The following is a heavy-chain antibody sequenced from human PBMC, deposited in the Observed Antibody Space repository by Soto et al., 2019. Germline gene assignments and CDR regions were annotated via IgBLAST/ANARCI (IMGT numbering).Heavy chain of an antibody. CDR2: IYYSGST. J-gene: IGHJ5*02. V-gene: IGHV4-59*12. Sequence: LSLTCTVSGGSISSYYWSWIRQPPGKGLEWIGYIYYSGSTNYNPSLKSRVTISVDTTKNQFSLKLSSVTAADTAVYYCARDADGWFDPWGQGTLVTVSS. CDR3: ARDADGWFDP. CDR1: GGSISSYY.